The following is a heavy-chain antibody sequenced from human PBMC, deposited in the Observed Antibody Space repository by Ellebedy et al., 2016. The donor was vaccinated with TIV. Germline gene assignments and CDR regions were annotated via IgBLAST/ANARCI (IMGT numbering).Heavy chain of an antibody. CDR2: IGSSSTTI. CDR1: GFAFSSYA. V-gene: IGHV3-48*04. Sequence: GESLKISCAASGFAFSSYAMHWVRQAPGKGLAWVPYIGSSSTTIYYADSVKGRFTVSRDNAKNSLYLQLNSLSAEDTAVYYCAREIFLWSLGNYYYGMDVWGHGTTVIVSS. J-gene: IGHJ6*02. D-gene: IGHD3-10*01. CDR3: AREIFLWSLGNYYYGMDV.